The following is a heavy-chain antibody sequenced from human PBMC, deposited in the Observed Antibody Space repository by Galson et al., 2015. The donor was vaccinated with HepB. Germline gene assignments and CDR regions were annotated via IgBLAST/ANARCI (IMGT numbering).Heavy chain of an antibody. CDR2: ISYDGSNK. D-gene: IGHD6-19*01. CDR3: AKDPQIAVAVHGDWYFDL. V-gene: IGHV3-30*18. J-gene: IGHJ2*01. Sequence: SLRLSCAASGFTFSSYGMHWVRQAPGKGLERVAVISYDGSNKYYADSVKGRFTISRDNSKNTLYLQMNSLRAEDTAVYYCAKDPQIAVAVHGDWYFDLWGRGTLVTVSS. CDR1: GFTFSSYG.